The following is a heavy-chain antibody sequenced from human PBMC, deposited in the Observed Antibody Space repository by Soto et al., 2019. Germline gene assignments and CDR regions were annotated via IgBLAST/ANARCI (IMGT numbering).Heavy chain of an antibody. V-gene: IGHV3-11*06. D-gene: IGHD6-13*01. CDR2: IVSSSAYT. J-gene: IGHJ4*02. CDR3: ARLRASSWYMGGYLDY. CDR1: GFTFSDYY. Sequence: GGSLRLSCAASGFTFSDYYMSWIRQAPGKGLAWVSYIVSSSAYTNYADSVKGRFTISRDNAKNSLYLEMNSLRAEDTAVYYCARLRASSWYMGGYLDYWGQGTLVTVSS.